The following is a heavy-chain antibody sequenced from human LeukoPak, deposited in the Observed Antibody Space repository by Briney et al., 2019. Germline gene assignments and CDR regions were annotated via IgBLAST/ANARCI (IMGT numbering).Heavy chain of an antibody. CDR3: AREVVGAQGYFDY. Sequence: ASVKVSCKASGYTFTSYYMHWVRQAPGQELEWMGIINPSGGSTSYAQKFQGRVTMTRDMSTSTVYMELSSLRSEDTAVYYCAREVVGAQGYFDYWGQGTLVTVSS. V-gene: IGHV1-46*01. J-gene: IGHJ4*02. CDR1: GYTFTSYY. CDR2: INPSGGST. D-gene: IGHD1-26*01.